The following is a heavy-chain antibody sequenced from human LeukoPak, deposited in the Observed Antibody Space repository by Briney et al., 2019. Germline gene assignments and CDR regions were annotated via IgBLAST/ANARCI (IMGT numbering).Heavy chain of an antibody. CDR3: ARGTRFWSGYYLHYYYGMDV. D-gene: IGHD3-3*01. CDR1: GGSFSGYY. CDR2: INHSGST. J-gene: IGHJ6*02. Sequence: SETLSLTCAVYGGSFSGYYWSWIRQPPGKGLEWIGEINHSGSTNYNPSLKSRVTISVDTSKNQFSLKLSSVTAADTAVYYCARGTRFWSGYYLHYYYGMDVWGQGTTVSVSS. V-gene: IGHV4-34*01.